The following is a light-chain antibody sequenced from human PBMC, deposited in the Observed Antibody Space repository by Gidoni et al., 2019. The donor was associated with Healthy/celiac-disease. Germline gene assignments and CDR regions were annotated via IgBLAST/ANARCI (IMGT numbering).Light chain of an antibody. CDR2: GAS. Sequence: EIVMPPSPATLSVSPGERATLSCRASQSVSSNLAWYQQNPGQAPRLLIYGASTRATGSPAGCISSGACGEFTIIIISMQAEEFAVDYCRQYNDWPLTFGGGTRLEIK. CDR1: QSVSSN. J-gene: IGKJ4*01. CDR3: RQYNDWPLT. V-gene: IGKV3-15*01.